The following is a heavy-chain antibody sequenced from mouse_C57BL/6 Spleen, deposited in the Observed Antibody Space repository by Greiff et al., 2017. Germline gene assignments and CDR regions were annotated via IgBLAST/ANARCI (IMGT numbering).Heavy chain of an antibody. CDR3: ARDGADWEFAY. D-gene: IGHD4-1*01. Sequence: DVHLVESGGGLVKPGGSLKLSCAASGFTFSSYAMSWVRQTPEKRLAWVATISDGGSYTSYPDNVTGRFTISRENAKNNLYLQMSHLKSEDTAIYYCARDGADWEFAYWGQGTLVTVSA. CDR1: GFTFSSYA. J-gene: IGHJ3*01. V-gene: IGHV5-4*01. CDR2: ISDGGSYT.